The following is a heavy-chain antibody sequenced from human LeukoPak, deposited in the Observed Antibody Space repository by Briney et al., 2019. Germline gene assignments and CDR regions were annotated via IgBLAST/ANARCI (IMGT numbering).Heavy chain of an antibody. CDR1: GGSFSGYY. J-gene: IGHJ6*02. CDR3: ARRTGITMVRGVNYGMDV. Sequence: SEILSLTCAVYGGSFSGYYWSWIRQPPGKGLEWIGEINHSGSTNYNPSLKSRVTISVDMSKNQFSLKLSSVTAADTAVYYCARRTGITMVRGVNYGMDVWGQGTTVTVSS. D-gene: IGHD3-10*01. CDR2: INHSGST. V-gene: IGHV4-34*01.